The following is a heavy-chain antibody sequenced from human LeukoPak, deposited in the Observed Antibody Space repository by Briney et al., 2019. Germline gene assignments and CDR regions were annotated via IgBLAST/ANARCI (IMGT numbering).Heavy chain of an antibody. D-gene: IGHD4-17*01. CDR3: AKDKNDSGDYSSMDV. Sequence: GGSLRLSCAASGFTFSCYAMLWVRQAPGKGLEWVAFIQYDGRNKCCADSVKGRFTVSRDNSKNTLYLQMNGLRVEDTAIYYCAKDKNDSGDYSSMDVWGKRTTVTVSS. J-gene: IGHJ6*03. CDR2: IQYDGRNK. V-gene: IGHV3-30*02. CDR1: GFTFSCYA.